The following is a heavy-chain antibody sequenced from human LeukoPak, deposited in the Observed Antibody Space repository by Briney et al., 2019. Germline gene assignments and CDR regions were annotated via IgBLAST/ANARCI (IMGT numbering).Heavy chain of an antibody. CDR1: GGSISSYY. CDR2: IYYSGVT. D-gene: IGHD3-9*01. V-gene: IGHV4-59*01. Sequence: SETLSLTCTVSGGSISSYYWSWIRQRPGKGLEWVGYIYYSGVTNYNPSLKSRVTISVDTSKNQFSLKLSSVTAADTAGYYCARTAIKEIDYWGQGTLVTVSS. J-gene: IGHJ4*02. CDR3: ARTAIKEIDY.